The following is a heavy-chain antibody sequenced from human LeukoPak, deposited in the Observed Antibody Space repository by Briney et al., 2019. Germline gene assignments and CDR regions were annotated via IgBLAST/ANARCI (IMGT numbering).Heavy chain of an antibody. CDR1: GNTFTSHY. D-gene: IGHD1-26*01. CDR2: INPNSGGT. Sequence: ASVKVPCKASGNTFTSHYIHWVRQAPGQGLEWMGIINPNSGGTNYAQKFQGRVTMTRDTSISTAYMELSSLRSEDTAVYYCARVATLFYYYYMDVWGKGTTVTVSS. J-gene: IGHJ6*03. CDR3: ARVATLFYYYYMDV. V-gene: IGHV1-2*02.